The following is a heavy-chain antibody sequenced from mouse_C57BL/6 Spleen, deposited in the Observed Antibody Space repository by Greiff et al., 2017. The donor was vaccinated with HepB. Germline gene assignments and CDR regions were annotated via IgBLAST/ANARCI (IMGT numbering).Heavy chain of an antibody. CDR2: IYPRSGNT. V-gene: IGHV1-81*01. CDR3: ARLYSNYGGFAY. J-gene: IGHJ3*01. Sequence: QVHVKQSGAELARPGASVKLSCKASGYTFTSYGISWVKQRTGQGLEWIGEIYPRSGNTYYNEKFKGKATLTADKSSSTAYMELRSLTSEDSAVYFCARLYSNYGGFAYWGQGTLVTVSA. D-gene: IGHD2-5*01. CDR1: GYTFTSYG.